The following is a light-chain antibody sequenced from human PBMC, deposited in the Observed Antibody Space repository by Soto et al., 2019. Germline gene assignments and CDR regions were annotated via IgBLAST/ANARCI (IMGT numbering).Light chain of an antibody. CDR2: GAS. V-gene: IGKV3-20*01. Sequence: EVVLTQSPGTLSLSPRERATLSCRASQSVSNNYLAWYQHKPGQAPRLLIYGASNRAPGIPDRFSGSGSGPDFPLTISRLEPEYFAVYYCQQYAASPRTFGQGTLVEVK. CDR3: QQYAASPRT. J-gene: IGKJ1*01. CDR1: QSVSNNY.